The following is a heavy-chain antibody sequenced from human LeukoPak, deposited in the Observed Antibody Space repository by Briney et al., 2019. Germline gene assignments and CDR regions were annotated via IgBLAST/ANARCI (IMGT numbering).Heavy chain of an antibody. Sequence: PGGSMRLSCAASGFTFSDYYMSWIRQAPGKGLEWVSYISSSGSTIYYADSVKGRFTISRDNAKNSLYLQMNSLRAEDTAVYYCARDAHHYYGSGYGMDVWGQGTTVTVSS. CDR2: ISSSGSTI. J-gene: IGHJ6*02. V-gene: IGHV3-11*01. CDR3: ARDAHHYYGSGYGMDV. CDR1: GFTFSDYY. D-gene: IGHD3-10*01.